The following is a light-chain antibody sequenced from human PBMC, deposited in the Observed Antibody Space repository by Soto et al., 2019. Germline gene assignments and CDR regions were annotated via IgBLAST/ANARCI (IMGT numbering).Light chain of an antibody. Sequence: AIRMTQSPSSLSASTGDRVTITCRASQGISSYLAWYQQKPGKAPKLLIYAASTLQSGVRSRFSGSGSGTDITLTISCLQAEDFATYYCQQYYSYPPTFGGGNKVEIK. CDR1: QGISSY. CDR3: QQYYSYPPT. CDR2: AAS. V-gene: IGKV1-8*01. J-gene: IGKJ4*01.